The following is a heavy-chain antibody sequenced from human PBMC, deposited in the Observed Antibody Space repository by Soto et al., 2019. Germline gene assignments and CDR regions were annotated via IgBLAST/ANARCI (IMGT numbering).Heavy chain of an antibody. Sequence: GGSLRLSCAASGFTFSSYAMHWVRQAPGKGLEWVAVISYDGSNKYYADSVKGRFTISRDNSKNTLYLQMNSLRAEDTAVYYCASDPCGGDCLNWFDPWGQGTLVTVSS. CDR3: ASDPCGGDCLNWFDP. CDR1: GFTFSSYA. V-gene: IGHV3-30-3*01. J-gene: IGHJ5*02. D-gene: IGHD2-21*02. CDR2: ISYDGSNK.